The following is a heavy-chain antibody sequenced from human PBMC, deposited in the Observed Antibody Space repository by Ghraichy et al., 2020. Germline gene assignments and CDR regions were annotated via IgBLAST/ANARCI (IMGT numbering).Heavy chain of an antibody. CDR2: INPDGSER. J-gene: IGHJ4*02. V-gene: IGHV3-7*03. CDR1: GLSFSNSW. CDR3: AREGGWSAFDY. D-gene: IGHD1-26*01. Sequence: GGSLRLSCVASGLSFSNSWMDWVRQASGKGLELVASINPDGSERFHLDSVRGRFTISRDKARNSLYLQMNSLRAEDTAVYYSAREGGWSAFDYWGQGTLVTV.